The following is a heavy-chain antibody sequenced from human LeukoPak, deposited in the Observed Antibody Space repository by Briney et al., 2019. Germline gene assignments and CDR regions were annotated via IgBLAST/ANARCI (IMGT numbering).Heavy chain of an antibody. J-gene: IGHJ4*02. CDR3: ARDRIRSSSLDPYENY. CDR1: GVSISSGGYY. D-gene: IGHD6-13*01. CDR2: IYHSGST. V-gene: IGHV4-30-2*01. Sequence: PSETLSLTCTVSGVSISSGGYYWSWIRQPPGKGLEWIGYIYHSGSTYYNPSLKSRVTISVDRSKNQFSLKLSSVTAADTAVYYCARDRIRSSSLDPYENYWGQGTLVTVSS.